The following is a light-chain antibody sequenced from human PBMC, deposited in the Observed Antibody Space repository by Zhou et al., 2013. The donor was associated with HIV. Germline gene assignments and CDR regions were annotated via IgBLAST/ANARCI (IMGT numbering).Light chain of an antibody. Sequence: EIVMTQSPVTLSVSPGERATVSCRASQSVSSNLAWYQLKRGQAPRLLIFGASNRATGIPDRFSGSGSGTDFTLTISRLEPKDFAVYYCQQYGSSPQTFGQGTRLEI. CDR1: QSVSSN. CDR3: QQYGSSPQT. CDR2: GAS. V-gene: IGKV3-20*01. J-gene: IGKJ5*01.